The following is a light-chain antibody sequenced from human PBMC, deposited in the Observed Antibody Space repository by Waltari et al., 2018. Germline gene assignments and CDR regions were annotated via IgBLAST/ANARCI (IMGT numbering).Light chain of an antibody. J-gene: IGLJ2*01. CDR2: GNN. Sequence: QSVLSQPPSVSGAPGQRVTISCTGGGSNIGGGYDVNWYQQLPGAAPKLLLFGNNPRPSGVPDRCSGSKSGASASLAITGLQSEDEADYYCQSYDSSLTAVVFGGGTKLTVL. V-gene: IGLV1-40*01. CDR3: QSYDSSLTAVV. CDR1: GSNIGGGYD.